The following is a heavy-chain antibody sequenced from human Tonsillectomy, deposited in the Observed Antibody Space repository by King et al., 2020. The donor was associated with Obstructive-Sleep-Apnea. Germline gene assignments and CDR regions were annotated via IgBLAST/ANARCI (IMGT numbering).Heavy chain of an antibody. CDR2: ISYDGNTE. V-gene: IGHV3-30-3*01. Sequence: VQLVESGGGVVQPGRSLRLSCASSEFTFSDYTMHWVRQAPGKGLEWVAVISYDGNTEYYADCVKGRFTIYRDNSKNTLYLQMNTLRAEDTALYYCAREIRSRNSYWGQGTLVTVSS. D-gene: IGHD3-3*02. CDR1: EFTFSDYT. CDR3: AREIRSRNSY. J-gene: IGHJ4*02.